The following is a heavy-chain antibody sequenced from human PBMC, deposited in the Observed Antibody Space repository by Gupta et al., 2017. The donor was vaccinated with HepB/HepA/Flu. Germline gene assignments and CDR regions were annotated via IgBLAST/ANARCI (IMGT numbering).Heavy chain of an antibody. D-gene: IGHD2-2*02. CDR1: GFTFDDYA. J-gene: IGHJ3*02. V-gene: IGHV3-9*01. Sequence: EVQLVESGGGLVQPGRSLRLSCVASGFTFDDYAMPWVGQAPGKGLEGVSGISWDSGTIAYADSVKGRFTISRDSAKNSLYLQMDSLRAEDTAFYYCAKGRRLCSSTSCYIGAFDMWGQGTVVTVSS. CDR3: AKGRRLCSSTSCYIGAFDM. CDR2: ISWDSGTI.